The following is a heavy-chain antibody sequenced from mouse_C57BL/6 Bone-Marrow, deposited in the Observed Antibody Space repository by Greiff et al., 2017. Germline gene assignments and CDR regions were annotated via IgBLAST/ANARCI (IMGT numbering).Heavy chain of an antibody. D-gene: IGHD3-2*02. V-gene: IGHV1-15*01. CDR3: TETAQGGRAWFAY. CDR2: IDPETGGT. CDR1: GYTFTDYE. J-gene: IGHJ3*01. Sequence: VKRVESGAELVRPGASVTLSCKASGYTFTDYEMHWVKQTPVHGLEWIGAIDPETGGTAYNQKFKGKAILTADKSSSTAYMELRSLTSEDSAVYDCTETAQGGRAWFAYGGRGTRVTVSA.